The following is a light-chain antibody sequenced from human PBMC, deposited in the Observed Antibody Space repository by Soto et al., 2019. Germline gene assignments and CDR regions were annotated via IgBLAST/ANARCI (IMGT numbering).Light chain of an antibody. CDR2: AAY. Sequence: DIQMTQSPSSLSASVGDTVTITCRASQSISTYLSWYQQKPGKAPKLLIFAAYTLQSGVPSRFSGSGSGTEFTHTISSLQPEDFAAYHCQQSYDMPWTFGQGTKVDIK. CDR3: QQSYDMPWT. V-gene: IGKV1-39*01. CDR1: QSISTY. J-gene: IGKJ1*01.